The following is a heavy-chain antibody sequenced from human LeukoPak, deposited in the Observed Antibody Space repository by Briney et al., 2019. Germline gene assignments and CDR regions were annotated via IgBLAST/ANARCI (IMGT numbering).Heavy chain of an antibody. J-gene: IGHJ3*02. CDR1: GFTFSSYG. CDR2: ISYDGSNK. D-gene: IGHD3-16*01. Sequence: GRSLRLSCAASGFTFSSYGMHWVRQAPGKGLEWVAVISYDGSNKYYADSVKGRFTISRDNSKNTLYLQMNSLRAEDTAVYYCANLFGGGYTAHDAFDIWGQGTMVTVSS. CDR3: ANLFGGGYTAHDAFDI. V-gene: IGHV3-30*18.